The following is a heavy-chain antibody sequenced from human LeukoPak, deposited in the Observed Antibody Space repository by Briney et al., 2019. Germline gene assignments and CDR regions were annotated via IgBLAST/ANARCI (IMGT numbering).Heavy chain of an antibody. CDR3: PKSMAQCLSAFDI. CDR1: GFTFSSYA. V-gene: IGHV3-23*01. CDR2: ISGSGGST. Sequence: GGSLRFSCAASGFTFSSYAMSWVRQAPGKGLEWVSAISGSGGSTYYADSVKGRFTISRDNSKNTLYLQMNSLRAEDTAVYYCPKSMAQCLSAFDIWGQGTMVTVSS. D-gene: IGHD6-19*01. J-gene: IGHJ3*02.